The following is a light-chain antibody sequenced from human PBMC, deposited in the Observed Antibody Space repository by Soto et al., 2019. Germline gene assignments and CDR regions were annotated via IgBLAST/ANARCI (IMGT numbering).Light chain of an antibody. J-gene: IGKJ1*01. CDR2: GAS. CDR3: QQYSNWPSWT. V-gene: IGKV3-15*01. Sequence: EIAMTQSPATPSVSPGERVSLSCRASQSVSSDLAWYHHKPGQAPRLLIYGASTRATGIPARFSGSGFGTEFTLTISSLQSEDFAVYYCQQYSNWPSWTFGQGTKVDI. CDR1: QSVSSD.